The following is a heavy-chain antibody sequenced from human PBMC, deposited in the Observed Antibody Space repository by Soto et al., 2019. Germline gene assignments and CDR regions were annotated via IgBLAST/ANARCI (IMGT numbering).Heavy chain of an antibody. CDR3: TKEKSVMYSGYDAFDI. D-gene: IGHD5-12*01. J-gene: IGHJ3*02. CDR2: ISSSGTI. Sequence: PAGSLSLSCADSGFTFISYEMDWVRQAPGKGLEWVAYISSSGTILYGDSVKGRFTISRDNADNSLYLQMNSLTAEDTAVYYCTKEKSVMYSGYDAFDIWGRGTMVTVSS. V-gene: IGHV3-48*03. CDR1: GFTFISYE.